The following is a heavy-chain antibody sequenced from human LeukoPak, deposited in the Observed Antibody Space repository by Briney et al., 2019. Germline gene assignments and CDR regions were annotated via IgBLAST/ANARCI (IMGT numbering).Heavy chain of an antibody. V-gene: IGHV4-61*02. J-gene: IGHJ4*02. CDR1: GGSISSGSYY. D-gene: IGHD4-17*01. Sequence: TLSLTCTVSGGSISSGSYYWSWIRQPAGKGLEWIGRIYTSGSTNYNPSLKSRVTISVDTSKNQFSLKLGSVTAADTAVYYCAREGTTGGDYFLDYWGQGTLVTVSS. CDR2: IYTSGST. CDR3: AREGTTGGDYFLDY.